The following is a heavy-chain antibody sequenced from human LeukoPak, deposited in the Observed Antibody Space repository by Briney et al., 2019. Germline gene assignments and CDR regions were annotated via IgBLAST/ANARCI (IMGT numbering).Heavy chain of an antibody. D-gene: IGHD5-12*01. CDR3: ARGEPRGYSPSDWFDP. V-gene: IGHV1-69*06. J-gene: IGHJ5*02. CDR2: IIPIFGTA. Sequence: SVKVSCKASGGTFSSYAISWVRQAPGQGLEWMGGIIPIFGTANYAQKFQGRVTITADKSTSTAYMELSSLRSEDTAVYYCARGEPRGYSPSDWFDPWGQGTLVTVSS. CDR1: GGTFSSYA.